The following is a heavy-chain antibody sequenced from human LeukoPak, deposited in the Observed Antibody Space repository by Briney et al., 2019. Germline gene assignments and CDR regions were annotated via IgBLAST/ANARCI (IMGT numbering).Heavy chain of an antibody. CDR1: GFTFSSYS. Sequence: PGGSLRLSCAASGFTFSSYSMNWVRQAPGKGLEWVSYISSSSSTIYYADSVKGRFTISRDNAKNSLYLQMNSLRAEDTAVYYCARDLNKDSSSPLDYWGQGTLFTVSS. CDR2: ISSSSSTI. J-gene: IGHJ4*02. D-gene: IGHD5-18*01. V-gene: IGHV3-48*01. CDR3: ARDLNKDSSSPLDY.